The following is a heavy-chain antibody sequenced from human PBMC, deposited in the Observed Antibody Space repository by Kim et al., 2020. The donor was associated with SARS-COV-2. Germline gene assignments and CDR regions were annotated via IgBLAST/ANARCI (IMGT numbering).Heavy chain of an antibody. Sequence: GGSLRLSCAASGFTFSSYSMNWVRQAPGKGLEWVSSISSSSSYIYYADSVKGRFTISRDNAKNSLYLQMNSLRAEDTAVYYCARVTVIVGATNWGQGTLGTFSS. V-gene: IGHV3-21*01. D-gene: IGHD1-26*01. CDR2: ISSSSSYI. J-gene: IGHJ4*02. CDR3: ARVTVIVGATN. CDR1: GFTFSSYS.